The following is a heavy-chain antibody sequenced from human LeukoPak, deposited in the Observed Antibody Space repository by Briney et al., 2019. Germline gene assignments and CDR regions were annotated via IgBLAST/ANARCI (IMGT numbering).Heavy chain of an antibody. CDR3: ARLKCISTTCPSRYVMYV. Sequence: SETLSLTCSVSGGSISSYYWSWIRQPPGKGLEYIGYIYYSGSTNYNPSLKSRVTISVDTSKDQFSLNLTSVTAADTAVYYCARLKCISTTCPSRYVMYVLGQGTTVTVSS. CDR2: IYYSGST. V-gene: IGHV4-59*01. D-gene: IGHD2-2*01. J-gene: IGHJ6*02. CDR1: GGSISSYY.